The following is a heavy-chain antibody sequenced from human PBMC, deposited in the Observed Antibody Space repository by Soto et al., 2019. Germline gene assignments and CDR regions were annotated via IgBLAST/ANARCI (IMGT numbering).Heavy chain of an antibody. CDR2: ISGSGGST. CDR1: GFTFSSYA. V-gene: IGHV3-23*01. D-gene: IGHD6-6*01. Sequence: GGSLRLSCAASGFTFSSYAMSWVRQAPGKGLEWVSAISGSGGSTYYADSVKGRFTISRDNSKNTLYLQMNSLRAEDTAVYYCAKLGSSIAARPYWYFDLWGRGTLVTAPQ. J-gene: IGHJ2*01. CDR3: AKLGSSIAARPYWYFDL.